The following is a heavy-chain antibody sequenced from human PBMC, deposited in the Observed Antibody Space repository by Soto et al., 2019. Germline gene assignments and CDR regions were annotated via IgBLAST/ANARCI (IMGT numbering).Heavy chain of an antibody. Sequence: EVQLVESGGGLVQPGGSLRLSCAASGFTVSSNYMSWVRQAPGKGLEWVSVIYSGGSTYYADSVKGRFTISRDNSKNTQCLQVNSLRAEDTAVYYCASNPYGDYGPSFDSWGQGPLVTVSS. J-gene: IGHJ4*02. D-gene: IGHD4-17*01. V-gene: IGHV3-66*01. CDR2: IYSGGST. CDR1: GFTVSSNY. CDR3: ASNPYGDYGPSFDS.